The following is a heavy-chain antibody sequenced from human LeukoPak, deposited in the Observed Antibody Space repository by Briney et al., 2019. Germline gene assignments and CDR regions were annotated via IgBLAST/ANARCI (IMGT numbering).Heavy chain of an antibody. CDR1: GGSISSSSYY. J-gene: IGHJ3*02. CDR3: ARPHGIYCSSTSCYDDAFDI. D-gene: IGHD2-2*01. V-gene: IGHV4-39*01. CDR2: IYYSGST. Sequence: PSETLSLTCTVSGGSISSSSYYWGWLRQPPGKGLEWIGSIYYSGSTYYNPSLKSRVTISVDTSKNQFSLKLSSVTAADTAVYYCARPHGIYCSSTSCYDDAFDIWGQGTMVTVSS.